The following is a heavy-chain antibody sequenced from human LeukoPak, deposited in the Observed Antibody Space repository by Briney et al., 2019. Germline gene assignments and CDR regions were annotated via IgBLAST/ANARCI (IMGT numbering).Heavy chain of an antibody. V-gene: IGHV4-38-2*02. CDR3: ASSPVAGFYMDV. J-gene: IGHJ6*03. CDR1: GYSITSAYY. CDR2: FFLKGST. Sequence: SETLSLTCTVSGYSITSAYYWGWIRQPPGKGLEWIGSFFLKGSTYYNPSLKSRVTISVDTSKNQFSLKLSSVTAADTAVYYCASSPVAGFYMDVWGKGTTVTVSS.